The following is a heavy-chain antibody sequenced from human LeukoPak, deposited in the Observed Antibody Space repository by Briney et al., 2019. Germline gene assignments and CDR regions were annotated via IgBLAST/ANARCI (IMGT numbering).Heavy chain of an antibody. CDR2: IFHSGST. Sequence: SETLSLTCSVSGYSISSGYYWGWIGQPPGKGLEWIGTIFHSGSTYYNPSLKSRVTVSVDTSKNHFSLKLTSVTAADTAVYYCARDLGHCISTSCYNWFDPWGQGTLVTVSS. J-gene: IGHJ5*02. V-gene: IGHV4-38-2*02. CDR1: GYSISSGYY. CDR3: ARDLGHCISTSCYNWFDP. D-gene: IGHD2-2*01.